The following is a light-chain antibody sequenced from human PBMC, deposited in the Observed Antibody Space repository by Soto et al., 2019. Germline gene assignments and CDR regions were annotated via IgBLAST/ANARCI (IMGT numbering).Light chain of an antibody. CDR3: CSYTSSSTLYV. CDR2: EVS. CDR1: SSDVGSYNL. V-gene: IGLV2-14*02. J-gene: IGLJ1*01. Sequence: QSVLTQPASVSGSPGQSITISCTGTSSDVGSYNLVSWYQQHPGKAPKLLIYEVSKRPSGVSTRFSGSKSANTASLTISGLQAEDEADYYCCSYTSSSTLYVFGTGTKLTVL.